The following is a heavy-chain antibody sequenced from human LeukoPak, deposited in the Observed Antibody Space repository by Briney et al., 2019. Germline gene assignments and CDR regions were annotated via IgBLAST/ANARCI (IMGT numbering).Heavy chain of an antibody. V-gene: IGHV4-59*01. CDR1: GPFIKTYY. CDR2: IYDSGNT. CDR3: ATRRGFELFFDL. D-gene: IGHD3-10*01. J-gene: IGHJ4*02. Sequence: SETLSLTYTVSGPFIKTYYWSWIRQVPGKGLEWIGHIYDSGNTNYNPSLKSRVTILADTSKSQFSLKLNSVTAADTAVYFCATRRGFELFFDLWGRGTRVTVSS.